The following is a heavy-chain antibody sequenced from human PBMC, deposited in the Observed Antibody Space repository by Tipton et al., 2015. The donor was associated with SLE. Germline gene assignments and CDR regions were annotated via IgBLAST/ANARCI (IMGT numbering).Heavy chain of an antibody. Sequence: SLRLSCAASGFTFSSYAMHWVRQAPGKGLEWVAVISYDGSNKYYADSVKGRFTISRDNSKNTLYLQMSSLRAEDTAVYYCVKAKQWLPHFDYWGQGTLVTVSS. J-gene: IGHJ4*02. CDR3: VKAKQWLPHFDY. D-gene: IGHD6-19*01. CDR1: GFTFSSYA. V-gene: IGHV3-30*14. CDR2: ISYDGSNK.